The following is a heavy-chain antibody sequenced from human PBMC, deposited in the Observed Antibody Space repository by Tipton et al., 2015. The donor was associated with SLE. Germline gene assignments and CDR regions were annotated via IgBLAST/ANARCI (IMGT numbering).Heavy chain of an antibody. CDR1: GGSISSSSYY. D-gene: IGHD6-13*01. Sequence: LRLSCTVSGGSISSSSYYWGWIRQPPGKGLEWIGSIYYSGSTYYNPSLKSRVTISVDTSKNQFSLKLSSVTAADTAVYYCAAEGIAAAGNAFDIWGQGTMVTVSS. J-gene: IGHJ3*02. CDR2: IYYSGST. V-gene: IGHV4-39*07. CDR3: AAEGIAAAGNAFDI.